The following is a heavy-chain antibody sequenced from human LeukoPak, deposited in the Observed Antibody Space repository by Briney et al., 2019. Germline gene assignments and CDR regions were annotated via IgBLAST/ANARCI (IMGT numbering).Heavy chain of an antibody. CDR3: ARDVVYYDSSGYYYPFWNY. J-gene: IGHJ4*02. CDR2: IKQDGSEK. CDR1: GFTFSSYW. D-gene: IGHD3-22*01. V-gene: IGHV3-7*01. Sequence: PGGSLRLSCAASGFTFSSYWMSWVRQAPGKGLEWVANIKQDGSEKYYVDSVKGRFTISRDNAKNSLYLQMNSPRAEDTAVYYCARDVVYYDSSGYYYPFWNYWGQGTLVTVSS.